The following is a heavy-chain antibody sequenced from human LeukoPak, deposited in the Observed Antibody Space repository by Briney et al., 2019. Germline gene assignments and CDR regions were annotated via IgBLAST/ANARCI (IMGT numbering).Heavy chain of an antibody. V-gene: IGHV1-18*01. J-gene: IGHJ4*02. CDR1: GYTFSNYG. CDR3: ARGARISSSWYSSV. CDR2: ISAYNNNT. Sequence: ASVKVSCKTSGYTFSNYGVGWVRQAPGQGLEWMGWISAYNNNTNYAQKFQGRLTMTTDTSTSTAYMELRSLRSDDTAVYYCARGARISSSWYSSVWGQGTLITVS. D-gene: IGHD2-2*01.